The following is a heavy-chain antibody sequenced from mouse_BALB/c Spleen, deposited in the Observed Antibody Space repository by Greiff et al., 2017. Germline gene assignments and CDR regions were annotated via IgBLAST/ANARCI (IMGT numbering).Heavy chain of an antibody. Sequence: QVQLQQSGAELAKPGASVKMSCKASGYTFTSYWMHWVKQRPGQGLEWIGYINPSTGYTEYNQKFKDKATLTADKSSSTAYMQLSSLTSEDSAVYYCARGNYYGSSWAYWGQGTLVTVSA. CDR1: GYTFTSYW. D-gene: IGHD1-1*01. CDR3: ARGNYYGSSWAY. J-gene: IGHJ3*01. V-gene: IGHV1-7*01. CDR2: INPSTGYT.